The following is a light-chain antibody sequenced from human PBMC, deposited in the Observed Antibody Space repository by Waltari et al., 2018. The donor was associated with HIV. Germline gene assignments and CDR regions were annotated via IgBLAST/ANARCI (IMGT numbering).Light chain of an antibody. CDR2: GAA. J-gene: IGKJ2*01. Sequence: EVVLTQSPDTLSLSPGEKGTLSCTASQSLSSTYLAWYQQKPGQAPRLLIDGAANRASGVPDRLSGSGSRTYFTRTISRLEPEDFAVYYCQHYDTSSYTFGQGT. V-gene: IGKV3-20*01. CDR1: QSLSSTY. CDR3: QHYDTSSYT.